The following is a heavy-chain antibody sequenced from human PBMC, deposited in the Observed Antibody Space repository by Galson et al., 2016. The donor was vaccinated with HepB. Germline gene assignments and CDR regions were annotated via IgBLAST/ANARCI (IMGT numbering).Heavy chain of an antibody. CDR1: GGSFSGYS. J-gene: IGHJ4*02. Sequence: ETLSLTCGVYGGSFSGYSWSWIRQSPGKGLEWIGDINHSGSTNYDPSLKSRVTISGDTSKKQLSLNMSSVTAADTAVYYCARLGRPMGPLVYWGQGTLVTVSS. D-gene: IGHD7-27*01. V-gene: IGHV4-34*01. CDR2: INHSGST. CDR3: ARLGRPMGPLVY.